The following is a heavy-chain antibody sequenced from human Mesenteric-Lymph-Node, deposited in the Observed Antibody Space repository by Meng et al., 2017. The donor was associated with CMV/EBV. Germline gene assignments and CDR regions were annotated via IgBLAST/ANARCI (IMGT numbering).Heavy chain of an antibody. CDR3: TGGPGGVYQY. Sequence: VSCKTSGYSFTDYAIHWVRLAPGQRLEWMGWINTGNGNPRYSQNFQGRVTVTRDTSASTGYMELSSLRSEDTAVYYCTGGPGGVYQYWGQGTLVTVSS. CDR2: INTGNGNP. D-gene: IGHD2-8*02. V-gene: IGHV1-3*04. J-gene: IGHJ4*02. CDR1: GYSFTDYA.